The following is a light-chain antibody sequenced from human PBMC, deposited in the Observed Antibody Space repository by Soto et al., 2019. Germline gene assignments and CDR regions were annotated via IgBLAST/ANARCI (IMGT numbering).Light chain of an antibody. J-gene: IGLJ2*01. CDR2: EGS. CDR3: CSYAGSSTV. Sequence: QSVLTQPASVSGSPGQSITISCTGTSSDVGSYNLVSWYQQHPGKAPKLMIYEGSKRPSGVSNRFSGSKSGNTASLTISGLQAEYEADYYCCSYAGSSTVFGGGTKLTVL. V-gene: IGLV2-23*01. CDR1: SSDVGSYNL.